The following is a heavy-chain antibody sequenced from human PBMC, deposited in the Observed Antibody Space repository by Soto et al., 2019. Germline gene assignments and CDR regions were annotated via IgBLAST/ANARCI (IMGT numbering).Heavy chain of an antibody. CDR1: GFTFSTYW. Sequence: GGSLRLSCAASGFTFSTYWMHWVRQAPGKGLVWVSRINSDGSSTSYADSVKGRFTISRDNAKNTLYLQMNSLRAEDTAVYYCARDLGYDYIWGSYRFDYWGQGTLVTVSS. D-gene: IGHD3-16*02. J-gene: IGHJ4*02. CDR3: ARDLGYDYIWGSYRFDY. V-gene: IGHV3-74*01. CDR2: INSDGSST.